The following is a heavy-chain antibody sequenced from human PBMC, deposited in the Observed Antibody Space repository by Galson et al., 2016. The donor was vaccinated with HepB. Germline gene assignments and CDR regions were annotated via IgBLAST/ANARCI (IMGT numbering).Heavy chain of an antibody. V-gene: IGHV3-48*03. D-gene: IGHD2/OR15-2a*01. CDR1: GFTFSSYG. CDR3: VRGFLSNSFDY. Sequence: SLRLSCAASGFTFSSYGMHWVRQAPGKGLEWVSYIGTSGSPIYYADSVRGRFTISRDNARNSVFLQMRSLRAEDTAIYHCVRGFLSNSFDYWGQGVLVTVAS. CDR2: IGTSGSPI. J-gene: IGHJ4*02.